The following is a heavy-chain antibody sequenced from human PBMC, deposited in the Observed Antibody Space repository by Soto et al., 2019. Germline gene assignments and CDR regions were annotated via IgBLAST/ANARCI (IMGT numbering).Heavy chain of an antibody. J-gene: IGHJ4*02. Sequence: SETLSLTCTVSGGSISSSDYYWSWVRQPPGKGLEWIGYIYYSGITYYNPSLKSRVTISVDTSKNQFSLKLSSVTAADTAVYYCAREVEVIMAPHFDNWGQGTLVTVSS. CDR2: IYYSGIT. V-gene: IGHV4-30-4*01. CDR3: AREVEVIMAPHFDN. CDR1: GGSISSSDYY. D-gene: IGHD3-10*01.